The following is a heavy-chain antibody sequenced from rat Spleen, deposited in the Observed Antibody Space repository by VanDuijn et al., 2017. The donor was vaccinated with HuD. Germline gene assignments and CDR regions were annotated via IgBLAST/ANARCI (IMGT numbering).Heavy chain of an antibody. D-gene: IGHD1-4*01. CDR3: AREAGIPFHYFDY. V-gene: IGHV5-7*01. J-gene: IGHJ2*01. Sequence: EVQLVESGGGLVQPGRSLKLSCAASGFTFSDYNMAWVRQAPRKGLEWVATISYDGSNTYYRDSGKGRFTISRDNTKSTLSLQVDSLRSEDTATYYCAREAGIPFHYFDYWGRGVMVTVSS. CDR1: GFTFSDYN. CDR2: ISYDGSNT.